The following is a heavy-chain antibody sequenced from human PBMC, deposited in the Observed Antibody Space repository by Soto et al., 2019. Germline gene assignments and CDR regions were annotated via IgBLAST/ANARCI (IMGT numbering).Heavy chain of an antibody. J-gene: IGHJ4*02. D-gene: IGHD6-19*01. CDR3: ARESSSGRRDRIDY. CDR2: IWYDGTNR. CDR1: GFTFSNHG. Sequence: QVKLVESGGGVVQPGRSLRLSCAASGFTFSNHGMHWVRQAPGKGLEWVTVIWYDGTNRFYADSVKGRFTISRDISENTVCLQMNSLRAEDTAVYYCARESSSGRRDRIDYWGQGTLVTVSS. V-gene: IGHV3-33*01.